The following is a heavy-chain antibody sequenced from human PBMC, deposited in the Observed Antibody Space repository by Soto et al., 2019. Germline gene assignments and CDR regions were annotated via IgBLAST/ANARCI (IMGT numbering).Heavy chain of an antibody. CDR2: IYHNGNT. CDR1: DGSISSYY. D-gene: IGHD3-10*01. J-gene: IGHJ4*02. Sequence: NPXGTLSLTCTVSDGSISSYYWSWIRQPPGKGLEWMGYIYHNGNTNYNPSLKSRVTQSIDTSKNQFSLRLSSVTAADTAMYYCARELLGMGVFDSWGQGTLVTVSS. CDR3: ARELLGMGVFDS. V-gene: IGHV4-59*01.